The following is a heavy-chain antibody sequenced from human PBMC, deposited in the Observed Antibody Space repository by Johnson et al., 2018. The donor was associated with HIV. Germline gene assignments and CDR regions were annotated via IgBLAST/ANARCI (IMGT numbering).Heavy chain of an antibody. D-gene: IGHD1-20*01. J-gene: IGHJ3*02. V-gene: IGHV3-13*01. CDR2: IGTAGDT. CDR3: ARGDNWNDGDGAFDI. Sequence: VQLVESGGGLVQPGGSLRLSCAASGFTFSSYDMHLVRQATGKGLEWVSAIGTAGDTYYPGSVKGRFTISRENAKNSLYLQMNSLRAGDTAVYYCARGDNWNDGDGAFDIWGQGTMVTVSS. CDR1: GFTFSSYD.